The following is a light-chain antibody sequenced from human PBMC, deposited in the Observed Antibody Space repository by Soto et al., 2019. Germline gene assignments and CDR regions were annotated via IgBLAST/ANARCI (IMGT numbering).Light chain of an antibody. Sequence: EIVMTQSPATLSVSPGERATLSCRASQSVSSNLAWYQQKPGQAPRLLIYGASTRATGIPARFSGSGSGTEFTLTISSLQSEDFAVYYCQQYNNWPLTFGGVTKVDSK. V-gene: IGKV3-15*01. CDR1: QSVSSN. J-gene: IGKJ4*01. CDR2: GAS. CDR3: QQYNNWPLT.